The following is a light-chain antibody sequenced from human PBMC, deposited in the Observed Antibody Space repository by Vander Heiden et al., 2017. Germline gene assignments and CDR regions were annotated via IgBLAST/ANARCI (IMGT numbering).Light chain of an antibody. Sequence: ASRHPPATLSLSPGERATLSCRASQSISSSYLAWYQQKPGQAPRLLIHGTSSRATGIPDRFSGSGSGTDFTLTITRLEPEDFAVYYCQQYSSSPLTFGQGTKLEIK. CDR1: QSISSSY. J-gene: IGKJ2*01. CDR2: GTS. V-gene: IGKV3-20*01. CDR3: QQYSSSPLT.